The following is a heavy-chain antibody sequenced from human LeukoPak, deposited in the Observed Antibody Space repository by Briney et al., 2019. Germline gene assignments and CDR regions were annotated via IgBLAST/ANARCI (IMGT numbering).Heavy chain of an antibody. V-gene: IGHV3-66*01. CDR1: GFTFSSNY. Sequence: GGSLRLSCAASGFTFSSNYMSWVRQAPGKGLEWVSVIYSGGSTYYADSVKGRFTISRDNSKNTLYLQMNSLRAEDTAVYYCARDPGPYCSSTSCYAFDIWGQGTMVTVSS. CDR2: IYSGGST. J-gene: IGHJ3*02. CDR3: ARDPGPYCSSTSCYAFDI. D-gene: IGHD2-2*01.